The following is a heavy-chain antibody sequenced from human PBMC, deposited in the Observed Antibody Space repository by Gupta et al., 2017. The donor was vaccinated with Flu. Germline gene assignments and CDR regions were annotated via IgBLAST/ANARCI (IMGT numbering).Heavy chain of an antibody. CDR1: GFTFLTYA. Sequence: QVQLVESGGGVVQPGRSLRLSCAASGFTFLTYAMHWVRQAPGKGLEWVAIIRYDGSNEYYADSVKGRFTISRDNSKNTLYLQMNSLRADDTAVYYCARDIISAWDYGMDVWGQGTTVTVSS. V-gene: IGHV3-33*01. J-gene: IGHJ6*02. CDR3: ARDIISAWDYGMDV. CDR2: IRYDGSNE. D-gene: IGHD1-14*01.